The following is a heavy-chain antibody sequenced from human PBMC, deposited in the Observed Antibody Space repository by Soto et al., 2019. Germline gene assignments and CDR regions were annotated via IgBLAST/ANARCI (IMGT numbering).Heavy chain of an antibody. CDR2: ISAYNGNT. CDR3: ARGAFCGGAPGFSDMDV. J-gene: IGHJ6*02. D-gene: IGHD2-21*01. V-gene: IGHV1-18*01. Sequence: GASVKVSCKSSGYKFISHSITWVRQAPGQGLEWMGRISAYNGNTNYAQKLQGRVTMTTDTSTNTAYMELRSLRSDDTAVYYCARGAFCGGAPGFSDMDVWGQGTTVTVSS. CDR1: GYKFISHS.